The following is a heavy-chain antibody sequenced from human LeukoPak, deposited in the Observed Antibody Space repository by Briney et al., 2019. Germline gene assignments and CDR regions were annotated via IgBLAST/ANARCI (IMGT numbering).Heavy chain of an antibody. V-gene: IGHV1-46*01. Sequence: ASVKVSCKASGYTFTSYYMHWVRQAPGQGLEWMGIINPSGGSTSYAQKFQGRVTMTRDTSTSTVYMELSSLRSEDTAVYYCARDYPRGYSFEDWFDTWGQGTLVTVSS. CDR3: ARDYPRGYSFEDWFDT. D-gene: IGHD5-18*01. CDR2: INPSGGST. J-gene: IGHJ5*02. CDR1: GYTFTSYY.